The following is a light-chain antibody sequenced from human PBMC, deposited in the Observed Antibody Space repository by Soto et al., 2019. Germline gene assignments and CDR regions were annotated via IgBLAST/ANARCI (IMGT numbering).Light chain of an antibody. Sequence: QSALTQPASVSGSPGQSITISCTGTSSDVGGYNYVSWYQQHPGKAPKLMIYDVSNRPSGVSNRFSGSKSGNTASLPISGLQAEDEADYYCGSYTSSSSLVLFGGGTKVTVL. V-gene: IGLV2-14*01. CDR1: SSDVGGYNY. CDR2: DVS. CDR3: GSYTSSSSLVL. J-gene: IGLJ2*01.